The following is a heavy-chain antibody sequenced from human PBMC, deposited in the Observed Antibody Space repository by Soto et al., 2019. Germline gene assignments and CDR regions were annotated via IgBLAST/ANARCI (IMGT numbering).Heavy chain of an antibody. J-gene: IGHJ5*02. D-gene: IGHD3-3*01. V-gene: IGHV3-21*01. CDR1: GFTFSSYS. CDR2: ISSSSSYI. Sequence: GGSLRLSCAASGFTFSSYSMNWVRRAPGKGLEWVSSISSSSSYIYYADSVKGRFTISRDNAKNSLYLQMNSLRAEDTAVYYCATSRDITIFGVVFSWFDPWGQGTLVTVSS. CDR3: ATSRDITIFGVVFSWFDP.